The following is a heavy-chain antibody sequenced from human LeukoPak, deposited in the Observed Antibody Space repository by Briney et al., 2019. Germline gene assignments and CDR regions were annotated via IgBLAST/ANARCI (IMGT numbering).Heavy chain of an antibody. CDR3: ARGRAVAGSGGFPFDY. CDR1: GGSFSGYY. V-gene: IGHV4-34*01. J-gene: IGHJ4*02. Sequence: SETLSLTCAVYGGSFSGYYWSWIRQPPGKGLEWIGEINHSGSTNYNPSLKSRVTISVDTSKNQFSLKLSSVTAEDTAVYYCARGRAVAGSGGFPFDYWGQGTLVTVSS. CDR2: INHSGST. D-gene: IGHD6-19*01.